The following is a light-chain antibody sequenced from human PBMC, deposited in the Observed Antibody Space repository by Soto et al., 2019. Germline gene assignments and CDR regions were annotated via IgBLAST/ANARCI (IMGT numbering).Light chain of an antibody. CDR2: GAS. CDR3: QQYGRVNT. Sequence: EFVLTQSPGTLSLSPGGSATLSCRASQSVGTNDLAWYQQKPGQAPRLLNYGASSRATGIQDRFSGSGSGTDITLTISRLEPEDVAVYYCQQYGRVNTFGGGTKVDIK. CDR1: QSVGTND. V-gene: IGKV3-20*01. J-gene: IGKJ4*01.